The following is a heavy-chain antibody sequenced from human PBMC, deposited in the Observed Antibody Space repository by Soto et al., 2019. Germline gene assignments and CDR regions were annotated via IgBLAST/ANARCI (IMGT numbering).Heavy chain of an antibody. Sequence: PSETLSLTCAVYGGSFSGYYWSWIRQPPGKGLEWIGEINHSGSTNYNPSLKSRVTISVDTSKNQFSLKLSSVTAADTAVYYCARQCIAAAGTVYGMDVWAQRTTVTVSS. J-gene: IGHJ6*02. D-gene: IGHD6-13*01. CDR2: INHSGST. V-gene: IGHV4-34*01. CDR3: ARQCIAAAGTVYGMDV. CDR1: GGSFSGYY.